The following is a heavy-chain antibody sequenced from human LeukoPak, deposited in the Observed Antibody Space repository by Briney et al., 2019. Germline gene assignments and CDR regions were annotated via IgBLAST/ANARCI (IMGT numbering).Heavy chain of an antibody. CDR1: GGTFSSYA. CDR2: IIPIFGTA. J-gene: IGHJ4*02. D-gene: IGHD6-13*01. Sequence: SVKVSCKASGGTFSSYAISWVRQAPGQGLEWMGGIIPIFGTANYALKFQGRVTITADKSTSTAYMELSSLRSEDTAVYYCAREQQLVLGGFDYWGRGTLVTVSS. V-gene: IGHV1-69*06. CDR3: AREQQLVLGGFDY.